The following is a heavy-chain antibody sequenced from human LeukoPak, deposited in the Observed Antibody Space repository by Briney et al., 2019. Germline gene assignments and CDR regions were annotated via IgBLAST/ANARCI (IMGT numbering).Heavy chain of an antibody. D-gene: IGHD2-2*01. V-gene: IGHV5-51*01. CDR1: GYSLTSYW. CDR2: IYPGDSDT. CDR3: ARSQYCSSTSCFFDP. Sequence: GESLKISCKGSGYSLTSYWIGWVRQMPGKGLEWMGIIYPGDSDTRYSPSFQGQVTISADKSISTAYLQWSSLKASDTAMYYCARSQYCSSTSCFFDPWGQGTLVTVSS. J-gene: IGHJ5*02.